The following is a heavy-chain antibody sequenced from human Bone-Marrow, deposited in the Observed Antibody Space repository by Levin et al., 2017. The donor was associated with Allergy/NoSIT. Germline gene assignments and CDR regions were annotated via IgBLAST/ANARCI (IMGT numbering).Heavy chain of an antibody. V-gene: IGHV1-18*01. Sequence: ASVKVSCKASGYSFTQFGITWVRQAPGQGLEYMGWISTYIHNANYAQKFQDRFSMTTDTSTTTAYMELRSLRPDDTAIYYCAHWSGNLGLFEYWGQGTLITVSS. D-gene: IGHD2-8*02. J-gene: IGHJ4*02. CDR2: ISTYIHNA. CDR1: GYSFTQFG. CDR3: AHWSGNLGLFEY.